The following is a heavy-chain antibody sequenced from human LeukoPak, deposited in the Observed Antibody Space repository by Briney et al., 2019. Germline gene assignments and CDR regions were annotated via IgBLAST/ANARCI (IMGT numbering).Heavy chain of an antibody. Sequence: GGSLRLSCAASGFTVSSNCMSWVRQAPGKGLEWVSVIYSGGSTYYADSVKGRFTISRDNSKNTLYLQMNSLRAEDTAVYYCARVQDYYDFWSGYYTAGWFDPWGQGTLVTVSS. V-gene: IGHV3-66*01. CDR1: GFTVSSNC. D-gene: IGHD3-3*01. J-gene: IGHJ5*02. CDR2: IYSGGST. CDR3: ARVQDYYDFWSGYYTAGWFDP.